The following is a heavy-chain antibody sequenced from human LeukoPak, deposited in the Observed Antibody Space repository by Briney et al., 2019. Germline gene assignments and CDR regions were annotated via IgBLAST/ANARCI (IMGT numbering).Heavy chain of an antibody. D-gene: IGHD1-26*01. J-gene: IGHJ3*02. CDR3: AIEVSGSYYADAFDI. Sequence: SVKVSCKASGGTFSSYAISWVRQAPGQGLEWKGGIIPIFGTANYAQKFQGRVTITADESMSTAYMELSSLRSEDTAVYYCAIEVSGSYYADAFDIWGQGTMVTVSS. V-gene: IGHV1-69*13. CDR2: IIPIFGTA. CDR1: GGTFSSYA.